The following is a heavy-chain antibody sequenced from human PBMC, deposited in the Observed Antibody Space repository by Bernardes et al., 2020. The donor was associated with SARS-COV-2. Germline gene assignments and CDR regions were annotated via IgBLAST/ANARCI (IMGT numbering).Heavy chain of an antibody. CDR3: WVRVETGGVVFDH. CDR2: IRPHSANT. J-gene: IGHJ4*02. V-gene: IGHV1-18*04. Sequence: ASVKVSCKTSSYTLSNYGFTWVRQAPGQGLEWMGWIRPHSANTNYAQNLQGRVSMTTDASARTGYMELRSLRSDDTAVYYCWVRVETGGVVFDHWGQGTLVTVSP. CDR1: SYTLSNYG. D-gene: IGHD1-26*01.